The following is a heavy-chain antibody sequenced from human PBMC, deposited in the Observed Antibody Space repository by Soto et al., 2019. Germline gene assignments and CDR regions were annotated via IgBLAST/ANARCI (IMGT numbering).Heavy chain of an antibody. CDR3: ARALRGPYYFGMDV. CDR2: INSGSIYI. J-gene: IGHJ6*02. D-gene: IGHD1-26*01. CDR1: GFTFSTYT. Sequence: EVQLVESGGGLVKPGGSLRLSCAASGFTFSTYTMNWVRQAPGKGLEWVSSINSGSIYIYYADSLKGRFTISRDNAKNLLYLQMNSLRAEDTAMYYCARALRGPYYFGMDVWGQGTTVTVSS. V-gene: IGHV3-21*01.